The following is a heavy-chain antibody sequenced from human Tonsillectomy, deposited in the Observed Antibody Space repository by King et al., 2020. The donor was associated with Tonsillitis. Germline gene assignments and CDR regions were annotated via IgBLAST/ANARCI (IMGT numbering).Heavy chain of an antibody. J-gene: IGHJ6*02. Sequence: VQLQESGPGLVKPSETLSLTCTVSGASITDYYWTWIRQPPGRGLEWIGHIHYSGGIDYNPSLKSRLTISVDTSSNQFSLKLRSVTASDTAVYFCATMGADPYYHFGMDVWGQGTTVTVSS. V-gene: IGHV4-59*08. CDR1: GASITDYY. CDR3: ATMGADPYYHFGMDV. CDR2: IHYSGGI. D-gene: IGHD4/OR15-4a*01.